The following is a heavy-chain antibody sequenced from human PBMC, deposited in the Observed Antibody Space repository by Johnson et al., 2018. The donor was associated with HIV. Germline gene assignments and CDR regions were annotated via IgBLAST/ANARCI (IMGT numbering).Heavy chain of an antibody. D-gene: IGHD2-15*01. Sequence: VQLVESGGGLVKPGGSLRPSCAASGFTFSDYYMSWIRQAPGKGLEWVSYISISGSTIYYADSVKGRFTISRDNAKNSLDQQMNSLRAEDTAVYYCARDRTSQRWELLPDDAFDIWGQGTMDTVSS. CDR3: ARDRTSQRWELLPDDAFDI. J-gene: IGHJ3*02. V-gene: IGHV3-11*04. CDR2: ISISGSTI. CDR1: GFTFSDYY.